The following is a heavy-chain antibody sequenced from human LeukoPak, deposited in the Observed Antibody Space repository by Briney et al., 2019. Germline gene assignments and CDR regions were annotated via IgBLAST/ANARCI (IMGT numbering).Heavy chain of an antibody. CDR2: INPSGGST. J-gene: IGHJ4*02. CDR1: GYTFTSYY. Sequence: ASVKVSCKASGYTFTSYYMHWVRQAPGQGLEWMGIINPSGGSTSYAQKFQGRVTMTRDTSTSTVYMELSSLRSEDTAVYYCARGSGGYSGYDPPHFDYWGQGILVTVSS. CDR3: ARGSGGYSGYDPPHFDY. V-gene: IGHV1-46*01. D-gene: IGHD5-12*01.